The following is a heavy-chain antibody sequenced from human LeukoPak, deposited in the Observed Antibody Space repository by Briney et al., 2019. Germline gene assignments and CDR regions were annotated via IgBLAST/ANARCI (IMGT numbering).Heavy chain of an antibody. J-gene: IGHJ6*02. CDR2: ISGVGGST. Sequence: GGSLRLSCAASGFTFDDYAMHWVRQAPGKGLEWVSFISGVGGSTYYADSVKGRFTISRDNGKNSLFLQMNSLRTEDTALYCCAKVLGAWYYYYNTGMDGWGQRTTVTAS. D-gene: IGHD1-26*01. V-gene: IGHV3-43*02. CDR1: GFTFDDYA. CDR3: AKVLGAWYYYYNTGMDG.